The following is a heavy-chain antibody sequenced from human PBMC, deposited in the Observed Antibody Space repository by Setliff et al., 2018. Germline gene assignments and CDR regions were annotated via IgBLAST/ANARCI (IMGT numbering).Heavy chain of an antibody. V-gene: IGHV3-7*03. D-gene: IGHD6-6*01. CDR2: IKQDGSDK. J-gene: IGHJ4*02. CDR1: GFTFSNHW. CDR3: ARWTARAVDY. Sequence: PGESLKISCAASGFTFSNHWMTWVRQAPGKGLEWVANIKQDGSDKYYVGSVKGRFTISRDNAKNSLYLQMSSLRAEDTAVYYCARWTARAVDYWGQGTLVTVSS.